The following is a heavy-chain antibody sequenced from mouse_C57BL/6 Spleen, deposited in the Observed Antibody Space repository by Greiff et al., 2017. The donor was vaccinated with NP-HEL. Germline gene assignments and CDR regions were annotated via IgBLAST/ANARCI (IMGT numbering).Heavy chain of an antibody. J-gene: IGHJ2*01. D-gene: IGHD3-2*02. CDR1: GYTFTDYY. V-gene: IGHV1-76*01. CDR2: IYPGSGNT. Sequence: VQLQQSGAELVRPGASVKLSCKASGYTFTDYYINWVKQRPGQGLEWIARIYPGSGNTYYNEKFKGKATLTAEKSSSTAYMQLSSLTSEDSAVYFCARAKFQDSSGYPWYFDYWGQGTTLTVSS. CDR3: ARAKFQDSSGYPWYFDY.